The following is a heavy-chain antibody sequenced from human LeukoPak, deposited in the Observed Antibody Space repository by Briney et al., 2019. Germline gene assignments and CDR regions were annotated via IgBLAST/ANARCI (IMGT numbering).Heavy chain of an antibody. CDR1: GFTFSSYS. D-gene: IGHD6-19*01. Sequence: GGSLRLSCAASGFTFSSYSMNWVRQAPGKGLEWVSSISSSSSYIYYADSVKGRFTISRDNAKNSLYLQMNSLRAEDTAVYYCAGSSSGWYFNYWGRGTLVTVSS. V-gene: IGHV3-21*01. CDR3: AGSSSGWYFNY. J-gene: IGHJ4*02. CDR2: ISSSSSYI.